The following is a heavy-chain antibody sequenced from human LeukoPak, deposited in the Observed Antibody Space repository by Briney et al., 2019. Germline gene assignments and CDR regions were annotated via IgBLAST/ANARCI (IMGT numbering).Heavy chain of an antibody. V-gene: IGHV3-23*01. CDR2: LSGSGGST. J-gene: IGHJ4*02. CDR3: AKDVSDFGEYYFDY. CDR1: GLTVSSNY. D-gene: IGHD3-16*01. Sequence: GVSLRLSCAASGLTVSSNYMSWVPQAPGKGREWVSALSGSGGSTYYADSVKGRFTISRDNSKNTLYLQMNSLRAEDTAVYYCAKDVSDFGEYYFDYWGQGTLVTVSS.